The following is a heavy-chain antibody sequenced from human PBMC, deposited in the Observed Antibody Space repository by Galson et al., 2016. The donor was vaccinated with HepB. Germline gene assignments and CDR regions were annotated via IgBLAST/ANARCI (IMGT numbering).Heavy chain of an antibody. V-gene: IGHV3-23*01. Sequence: SLRLSFAASGFTLSSHWMHWVRQAPGKGLEWVSVVSGSGDNTHYADSVKGRLTISRDNSTNTLYLQMDSLRAEDTAVYYCARDMSTTGEYYYHYWGQGTLVTVSS. J-gene: IGHJ4*02. CDR1: GFTLSSHW. CDR2: VSGSGDNT. D-gene: IGHD3-10*01. CDR3: ARDMSTTGEYYYHY.